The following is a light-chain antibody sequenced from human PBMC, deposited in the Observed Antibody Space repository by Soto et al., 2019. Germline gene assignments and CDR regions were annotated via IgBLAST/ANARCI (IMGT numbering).Light chain of an antibody. J-gene: IGKJ1*01. CDR1: QSVSSN. V-gene: IGKV3-15*01. CDR2: GAS. CDR3: QQYNNWPRT. Sequence: EILMTQSPATLSVSPGERATLSCRASQSVSSNLAWYQQKPGQPPRLLFYGASTAATGIPARFSGSGSGTEFTLTISSLQSEDFAIYYCQQYNNWPRTFGQGTKVESK.